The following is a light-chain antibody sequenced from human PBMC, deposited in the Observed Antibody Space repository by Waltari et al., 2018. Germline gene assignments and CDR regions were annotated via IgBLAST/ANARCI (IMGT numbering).Light chain of an antibody. Sequence: EIVMTQSPXILSVSPGERATLSCRASQSINMNLAWYQQKPGQAPRLLIYSASTRATGIPARFSGSGSGTEFTLAISSMQSEDFAXYFCQQYDDWPPYTFGQGTKLEIK. V-gene: IGKV3D-15*01. J-gene: IGKJ2*01. CDR3: QQYDDWPPYT. CDR2: SAS. CDR1: QSINMN.